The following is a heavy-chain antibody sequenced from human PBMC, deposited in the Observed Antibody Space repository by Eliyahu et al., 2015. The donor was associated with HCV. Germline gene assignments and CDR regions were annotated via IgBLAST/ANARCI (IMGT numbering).Heavy chain of an antibody. D-gene: IGHD5-18*01. CDR2: IIPIFGTA. J-gene: IGHJ6*02. CDR3: ARVVYTAMVTLNYYYYYGMDV. CDR1: GGTFSSYA. V-gene: IGHV1-69*01. Sequence: QVQLVQSGAEVKKPGSSVKVSCKASGGTFSSYAIRWGRQAPGQGLEWRGGIIPIFGTANYAQKFQGRVTITADESTSTAYMELSSLRSEDTAVYYCARVVYTAMVTLNYYYYYGMDVWGQGTTVTVSS.